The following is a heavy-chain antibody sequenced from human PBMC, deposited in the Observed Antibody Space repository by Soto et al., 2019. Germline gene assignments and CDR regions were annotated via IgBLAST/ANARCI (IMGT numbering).Heavy chain of an antibody. Sequence: GGSLRLSCAASGFTFSSYWMSWVRQAPGKGLEWVANIKQDGSEKYYVDSVKGRFTISRDNAKNSLYLQMNSLRAEDTAVYYCAREDHDYGDYEDYWGQGTLVTVSS. CDR3: AREDHDYGDYEDY. J-gene: IGHJ4*02. CDR2: IKQDGSEK. D-gene: IGHD4-17*01. V-gene: IGHV3-7*01. CDR1: GFTFSSYW.